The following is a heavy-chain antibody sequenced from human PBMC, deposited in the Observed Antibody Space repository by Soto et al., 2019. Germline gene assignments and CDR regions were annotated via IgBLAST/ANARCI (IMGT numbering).Heavy chain of an antibody. CDR2: ISGSGGST. V-gene: IGHV3-23*01. D-gene: IGHD1-1*01. J-gene: IGHJ4*02. CDR3: ARETGTATFDY. Sequence: GGSLRLSCAASGFTFSSYAMSWVRQAPGKGLEWVSGISGSGGSTYYADSVKGRFTISRDNSKNTLYLQMNSLSADDTAVYYCARETGTATFDYWGQGTLVTVSS. CDR1: GFTFSSYA.